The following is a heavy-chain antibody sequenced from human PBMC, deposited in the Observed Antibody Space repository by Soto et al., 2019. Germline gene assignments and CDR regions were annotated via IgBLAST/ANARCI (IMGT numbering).Heavy chain of an antibody. CDR2: ISGNGARA. V-gene: IGHV3-23*01. D-gene: IGHD6-6*01. Sequence: VQLLQSGGGLVQPGGSLRLSCAASGFTFDNYVMTWVRQAPGKGLEWVAGISGNGARAYYGDSVKGRFIVSRDNSKNTQYLQMNSLRVEDTALYYCAKRFDDSSTCSFDHWGLGTLVTVSS. CDR3: AKRFDDSSTCSFDH. J-gene: IGHJ4*02. CDR1: GFTFDNYV.